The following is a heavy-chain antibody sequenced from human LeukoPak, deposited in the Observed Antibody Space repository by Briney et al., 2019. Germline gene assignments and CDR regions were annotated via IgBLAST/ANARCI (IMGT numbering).Heavy chain of an antibody. CDR3: AKDITGKGTPTGYMDV. V-gene: IGHV3-43D*03. Sequence: GGSLRPSCAASGFTFDDYAMHWVRQAPGKGLEWVSLISWDGGSTYYADSVKGRFTISRDNSKNSLYLQMNSLRAEDTALYYCAKDITGKGTPTGYMDVWGKGTTVTVSS. CDR2: ISWDGGST. CDR1: GFTFDDYA. J-gene: IGHJ6*03. D-gene: IGHD1-20*01.